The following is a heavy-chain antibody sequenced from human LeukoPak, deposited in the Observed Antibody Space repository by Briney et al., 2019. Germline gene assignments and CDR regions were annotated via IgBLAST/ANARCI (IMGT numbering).Heavy chain of an antibody. Sequence: SETLSLTCTVSGGSISSSSYYWGWIRQPPGKGLEWIGSIYHSGSTYYNPSLKSRVTISVDTSKNQFSLKLSSVTAADTAVYYCARDLDYAYAFDIWGQGTMVTVSS. V-gene: IGHV4-39*07. CDR3: ARDLDYAYAFDI. D-gene: IGHD4-17*01. J-gene: IGHJ3*02. CDR2: IYHSGST. CDR1: GGSISSSSYY.